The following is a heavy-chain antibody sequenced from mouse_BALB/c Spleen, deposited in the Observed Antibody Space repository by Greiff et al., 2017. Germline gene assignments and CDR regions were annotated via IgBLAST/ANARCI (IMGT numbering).Heavy chain of an antibody. Sequence: VQLQQSGPGLVQPSQSLSITCTVSGFSLTSYGVHWVRQSPGKGLEWLGVIWSGGSTDYNAAFISRLSISKDNSKSQVFFKMNSLQADDTAIYYCARSPFDWFAYWGQGTLVTVSA. V-gene: IGHV2-4-1*01. CDR2: IWSGGST. CDR1: GFSLTSYG. CDR3: ARSPFDWFAY. J-gene: IGHJ3*01.